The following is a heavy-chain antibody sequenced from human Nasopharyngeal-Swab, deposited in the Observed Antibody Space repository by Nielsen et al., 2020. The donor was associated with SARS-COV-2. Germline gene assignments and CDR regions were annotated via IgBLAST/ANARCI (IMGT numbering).Heavy chain of an antibody. CDR3: TFDSSGYYPHDAFDS. Sequence: GGSLRLSCTASGFTFGDYAMSWVRQAPGKGLEWVGFIRSKAYGGTTEYAASVKGRFTISRDDSKSIAYLQMNSLKTEDTAVYYCTFDSSGYYPHDAFDSGGQGTMAT. CDR1: GFTFGDYA. J-gene: IGHJ3*02. D-gene: IGHD3-22*01. CDR2: IRSKAYGGTT. V-gene: IGHV3-49*04.